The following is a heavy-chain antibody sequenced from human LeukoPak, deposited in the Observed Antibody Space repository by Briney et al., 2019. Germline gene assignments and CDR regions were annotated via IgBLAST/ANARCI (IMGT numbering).Heavy chain of an antibody. CDR1: GYSISSGYY. J-gene: IGHJ4*02. D-gene: IGHD5-18*01. CDR3: ARDTYSYVPPTQGYFDY. CDR2: IYHSGST. Sequence: SETLSLTCTVSGYSISSGYYWGWIRQPPGKGLEWIGSIYHSGSTYYNPSLKSRVTISVDTSKNQFSLKLSSVTAADTAVYYCARDTYSYVPPTQGYFDYWGQGTLVTVSS. V-gene: IGHV4-38-2*02.